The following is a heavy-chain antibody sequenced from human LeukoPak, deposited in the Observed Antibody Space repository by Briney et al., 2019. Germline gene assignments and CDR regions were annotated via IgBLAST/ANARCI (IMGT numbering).Heavy chain of an antibody. D-gene: IGHD3-16*02. Sequence: ASVKVPCKASGYTFTSYGISWVRQAPGQGLEWMGWISAYNGNINYAQKLQGRVTMTTDTSTSTAYMELRSLRSDDTAVYYCARDTDDYVWGSYRGFDYWGQGTLVTVSS. CDR1: GYTFTSYG. CDR2: ISAYNGNI. J-gene: IGHJ4*02. V-gene: IGHV1-18*04. CDR3: ARDTDDYVWGSYRGFDY.